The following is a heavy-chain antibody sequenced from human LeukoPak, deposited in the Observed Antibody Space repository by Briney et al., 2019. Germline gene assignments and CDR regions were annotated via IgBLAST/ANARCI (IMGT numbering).Heavy chain of an antibody. CDR2: IYYSGTP. V-gene: IGHV4-59*08. J-gene: IGHJ4*02. Sequence: PSETLSLTCTVSGGSTSTYYWSWIRQPPGKGLEWIGYIYYSGTPNYNPTLKSRVTMSVDTSKNQFSLKLSSVTAADTAVYYCARYRAYCGGDCSPGDFDYWGQGTLVTVSS. CDR1: GGSTSTYY. CDR3: ARYRAYCGGDCSPGDFDY. D-gene: IGHD2-21*02.